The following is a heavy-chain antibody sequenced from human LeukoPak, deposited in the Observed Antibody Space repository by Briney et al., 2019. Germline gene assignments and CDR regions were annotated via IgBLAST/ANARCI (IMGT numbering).Heavy chain of an antibody. J-gene: IGHJ4*02. D-gene: IGHD3-16*01. CDR3: ATVRLGDFAAYFFDY. Sequence: ASVKVSCKASGYTFTSYYMHWVRQAPGKGLEWMGGFDPEDGETIYAQKFQGRVTMTEDTSTDTAYMELSSLRSEDTAVYYCATVRLGDFAAYFFDYWGQGTLVTVSS. V-gene: IGHV1-24*01. CDR1: GYTFTSYY. CDR2: FDPEDGET.